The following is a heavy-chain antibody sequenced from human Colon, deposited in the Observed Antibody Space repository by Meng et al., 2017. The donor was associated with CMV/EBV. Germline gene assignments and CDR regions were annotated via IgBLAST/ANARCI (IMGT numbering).Heavy chain of an antibody. V-gene: IGHV7-4-1*02. D-gene: IGHD5-12*01. CDR3: ARGILATVDS. CDR2: INTNTGHP. Sequence: QVHLVQSGSELKRPGASVKVSCKTSGYSFTTYAMNWVRQAPGQGLEWMGWINTNTGHPTYAQGFTGRFVFSSDTSVSTAYLQISSLQSGDTAVYYCARGILATVDSWGQGTLVTVSS. J-gene: IGHJ4*02. CDR1: GYSFTTYA.